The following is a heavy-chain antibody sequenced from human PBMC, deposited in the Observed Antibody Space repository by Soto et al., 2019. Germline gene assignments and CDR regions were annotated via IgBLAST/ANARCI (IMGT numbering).Heavy chain of an antibody. CDR1: GYTFTSHW. CDR3: LRVGLVAESSISNPWFYP. D-gene: IGHD3-3*02. V-gene: IGHV5-51*01. Sequence: GESLKISCKGSGYTFTSHWIGWVRQMPGKGLEWMGIIYPGDSDTRYSPSFQGQVIISAGKSITTAYLQWNCLKASDTAMYDSLRVGLVAESSISNPWFYPCG. J-gene: IGHJ5*02. CDR2: IYPGDSDT.